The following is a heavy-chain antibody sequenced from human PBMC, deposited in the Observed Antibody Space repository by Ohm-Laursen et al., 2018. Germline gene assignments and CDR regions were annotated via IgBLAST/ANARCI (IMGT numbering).Heavy chain of an antibody. Sequence: SLRLSCAASGFTFDGYAMHWVRQAPGKGLEWVSGISWNSNSIGYADSVKGRFTISRDNAKNSLYLQMNSLRAEDTALYYCARPKPDGYSYGNDAFDIWGQGTMVTVSS. CDR2: ISWNSNSI. J-gene: IGHJ3*02. V-gene: IGHV3-9*01. CDR3: ARPKPDGYSYGNDAFDI. D-gene: IGHD5-18*01. CDR1: GFTFDGYA.